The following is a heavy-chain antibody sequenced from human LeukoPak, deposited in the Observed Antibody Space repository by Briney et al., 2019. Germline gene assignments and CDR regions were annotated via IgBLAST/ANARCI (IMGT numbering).Heavy chain of an antibody. V-gene: IGHV1-8*01. CDR2: MNPNSGNT. D-gene: IGHD6-13*01. CDR3: ARAAGTAAYYYYMDV. J-gene: IGHJ6*03. CDR1: GYTFTSYD. Sequence: ASVKVSCKASGYTFTSYDINWVRQAPGQGLERMGWMNPNSGNTGYAQKFQGRVTMTRNTSISTAYMELSSLRSEDTAVYYCARAAGTAAYYYYMDVWGKGTTVTVSS.